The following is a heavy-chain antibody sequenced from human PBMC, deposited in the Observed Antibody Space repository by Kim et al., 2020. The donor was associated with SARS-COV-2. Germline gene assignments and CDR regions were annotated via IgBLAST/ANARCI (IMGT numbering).Heavy chain of an antibody. CDR1: GGSFSGYY. Sequence: SETLSLTCAVYGGSFSGYYWSWIRQPPGKGLEWIGEINHSGSTNYNPSLKSRVTISVDTSKNQFSLKLSSVTAADTAVYYCAAIAAAGRSTIYYYYMDVWGKGTTVTVSS. CDR3: AAIAAAGRSTIYYYYMDV. V-gene: IGHV4-34*01. J-gene: IGHJ6*03. D-gene: IGHD6-13*01. CDR2: INHSGST.